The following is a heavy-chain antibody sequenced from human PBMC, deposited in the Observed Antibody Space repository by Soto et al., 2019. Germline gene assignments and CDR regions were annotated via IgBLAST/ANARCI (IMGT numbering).Heavy chain of an antibody. J-gene: IGHJ6*03. CDR3: ARQTLAAADVYHYYMDV. V-gene: IGHV5-51*01. CDR1: GYSFTSYW. D-gene: IGHD6-13*01. CDR2: IYPGDSDT. Sequence: PGESLKISCKGSGYSFTSYWIGWVRQMPGKGLEWMGIIYPGDSDTRYSPSFQGQVTISADKSISTAYLQWSSLKASDTAMYYCARQTLAAADVYHYYMDVWGKGTTVTVSS.